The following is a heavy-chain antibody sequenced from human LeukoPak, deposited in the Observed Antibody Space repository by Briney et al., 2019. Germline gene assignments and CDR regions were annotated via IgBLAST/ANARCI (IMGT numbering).Heavy chain of an antibody. CDR3: ARENVEMAGALWDY. D-gene: IGHD5-24*01. J-gene: IGHJ4*02. Sequence: PGGSLRLSCAASGFTFSSYSMNWVRQAPGKGLEWVSSISSSSSYIYYADSVKGRFTISRDNAKNSLYLQMNSLRAEDTAVYYCARENVEMAGALWDYWGQGTLVTVSS. V-gene: IGHV3-21*01. CDR2: ISSSSSYI. CDR1: GFTFSSYS.